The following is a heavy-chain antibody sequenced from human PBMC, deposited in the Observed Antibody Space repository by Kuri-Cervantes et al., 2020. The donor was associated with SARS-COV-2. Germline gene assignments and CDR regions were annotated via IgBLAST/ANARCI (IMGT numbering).Heavy chain of an antibody. CDR3: ARDITTGQWLEIPY. J-gene: IGHJ4*02. CDR1: GFTFSSYE. D-gene: IGHD6-19*01. V-gene: IGHV3-48*03. Sequence: GESLKISCAASGFTFSSYEMNWVRQAPGKGLEWVSYISSSGSTIYYADSVKGRFTISRDNAKNSLYLQMNSLRAEDTAVYYCARDITTGQWLEIPYWGQGTLVTVSS. CDR2: ISSSGSTI.